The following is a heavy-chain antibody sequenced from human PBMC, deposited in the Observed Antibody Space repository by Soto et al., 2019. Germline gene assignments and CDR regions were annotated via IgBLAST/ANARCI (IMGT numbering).Heavy chain of an antibody. Sequence: QVPLVESGGGVVQPGRSLRLSFAASGFTFSSYGMHWVRQAPGKGLEWVAVIWYDGSNKYYADSVKGRFTISRDNSKNTLYLQMNSLRAEDTAVYYCARVGSSVDWYFDLWGRGTLVTVSS. CDR3: ARVGSSVDWYFDL. CDR1: GFTFSSYG. J-gene: IGHJ2*01. D-gene: IGHD6-19*01. CDR2: IWYDGSNK. V-gene: IGHV3-33*01.